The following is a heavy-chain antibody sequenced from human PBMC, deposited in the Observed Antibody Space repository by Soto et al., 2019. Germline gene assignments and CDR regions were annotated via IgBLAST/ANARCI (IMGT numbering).Heavy chain of an antibody. V-gene: IGHV3-23*01. CDR3: AKVARPWYFDY. CDR1: GFTFSSYA. CDR2: VSGSGVGT. J-gene: IGHJ4*02. D-gene: IGHD6-6*01. Sequence: EVQLLESGGGLVQPGGSLRLSCAASGFTFSSYAMSWVRQAPGKGLEWVSAVSGSGVGTYYADSVKGRFTISRDDSKKMVYVQMNSLRAEDTAVYYCAKVARPWYFDYWGQGTLVTVSS.